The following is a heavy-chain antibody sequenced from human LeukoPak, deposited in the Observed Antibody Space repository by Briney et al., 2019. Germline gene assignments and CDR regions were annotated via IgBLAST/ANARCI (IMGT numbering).Heavy chain of an antibody. V-gene: IGHV3-23*01. CDR3: AKIHQNRVVVGAKGAFDI. J-gene: IGHJ3*02. CDR1: GLTFNNYA. Sequence: GGSLRLSCAASGLTFNNYAMHWVRQSSGKGLEWVSGIGSSGGGTYYADSVKGRLTISRDSSKDTVYLQMDSLRAEDTAIYYCAKIHQNRVVVGAKGAFDIWGQGTVVTVSS. D-gene: IGHD2-15*01. CDR2: IGSSGGGT.